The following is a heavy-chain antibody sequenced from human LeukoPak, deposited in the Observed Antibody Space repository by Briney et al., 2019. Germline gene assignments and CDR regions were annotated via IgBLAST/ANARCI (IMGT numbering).Heavy chain of an antibody. D-gene: IGHD3-22*01. CDR1: GFTFSDHY. Sequence: TGGSLRLSCAASGFTFSDHYMGWIRQTPGKGLEWVSYISSSGDSIYYADSVKGRSTISRDNARNSLNLQLNSLRAEETAVYYCARAAYDSTGYYYAGFDHGGQGTLVSVSS. CDR3: ARAAYDSTGYYYAGFDH. V-gene: IGHV3-11*01. CDR2: ISSSGDSI. J-gene: IGHJ4*02.